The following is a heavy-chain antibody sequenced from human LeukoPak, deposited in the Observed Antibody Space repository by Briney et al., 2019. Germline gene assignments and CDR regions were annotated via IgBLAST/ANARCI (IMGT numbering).Heavy chain of an antibody. Sequence: AAXXFTXXXYSMNWVRQAPGKGLEGVSCISSSSSYIYYAESVKGRFTMSRDNAKNSLYMQMNRLRAEDTAVYYCARSNHYYDSSGYFRWGQGTLVTVSS. V-gene: IGHV3-21*01. CDR2: ISSSSSYI. CDR1: XFTXXXYS. D-gene: IGHD3-22*01. CDR3: ARSNHYYDSSGYFR. J-gene: IGHJ4*02.